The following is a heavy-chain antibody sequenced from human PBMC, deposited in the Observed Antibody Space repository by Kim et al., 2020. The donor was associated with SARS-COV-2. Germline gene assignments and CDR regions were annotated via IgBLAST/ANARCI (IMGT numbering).Heavy chain of an antibody. D-gene: IGHD1-1*01. Sequence: SVADAGKGRLTISKNNAKNTLYLQMNSLRAEDTAVYDCGRTWNRGFDYWGQGTLVTVSS. J-gene: IGHJ4*02. V-gene: IGHV3-74*01. CDR3: GRTWNRGFDY.